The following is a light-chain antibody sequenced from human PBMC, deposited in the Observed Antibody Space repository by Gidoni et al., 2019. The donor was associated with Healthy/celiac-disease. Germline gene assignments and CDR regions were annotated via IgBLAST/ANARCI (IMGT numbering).Light chain of an antibody. V-gene: IGKV3-20*01. CDR1: QSVSSSY. CDR3: QQYGSSPPIT. Sequence: IGLTQSPGTRSLSPGERATLSCRASQSVSSSYLAWYQQKPGQAPRLLIYGASSRATGIPDRFSGSGSGTDFTLTISRLEPEDFAVYYCQQYGSSPPITFGQGTRLEIK. CDR2: GAS. J-gene: IGKJ5*01.